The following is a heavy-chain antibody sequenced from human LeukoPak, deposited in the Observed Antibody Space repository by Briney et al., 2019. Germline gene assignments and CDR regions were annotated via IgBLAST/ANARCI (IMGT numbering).Heavy chain of an antibody. J-gene: IGHJ4*02. CDR2: IIPIFGTT. CDR3: ARLEGYSRLGY. Sequence: SLKVSCKASGGTSSSYALTWVRQAPGQGLEWMGGIIPIFGTTDYAQKFQDRLTITADESTSTAYMELSSLRSDDTAVYYCARLEGYSRLGYWGQGTLVTVSS. V-gene: IGHV1-69*13. CDR1: GGTSSSYA. D-gene: IGHD6-13*01.